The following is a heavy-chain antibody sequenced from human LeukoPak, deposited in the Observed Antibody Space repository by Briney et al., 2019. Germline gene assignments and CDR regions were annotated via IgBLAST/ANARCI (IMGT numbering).Heavy chain of an antibody. Sequence: SETLSLTCNVSGGSISSYYWSWIRQPLGKGLEWIGYIYYSGSTNYNPSLKSRVTISVDTSKKQFSLKVSSVTAADTAVYFCARGRGYTYGIDAFDIWGQGTMVTVSS. D-gene: IGHD5-18*01. CDR3: ARGRGYTYGIDAFDI. CDR2: IYYSGST. J-gene: IGHJ3*02. V-gene: IGHV4-59*01. CDR1: GGSISSYY.